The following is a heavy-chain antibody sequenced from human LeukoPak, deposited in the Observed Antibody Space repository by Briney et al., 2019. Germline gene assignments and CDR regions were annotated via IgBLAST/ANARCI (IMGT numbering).Heavy chain of an antibody. CDR3: ARGGDEVVISSYYFDY. CDR1: GFTVSSNY. D-gene: IGHD3-22*01. CDR2: IYSGGST. V-gene: IGHV3-66*01. J-gene: IGHJ4*02. Sequence: GGSLRPSCAASGFTVSSNYMSWVRQAPGKGLEWVSVIYSGGSTYYADSVKGRFTISRDNSKNTLYLQMNSLRAEDTAVYYCARGGDEVVISSYYFDYWGQGTLVTVSS.